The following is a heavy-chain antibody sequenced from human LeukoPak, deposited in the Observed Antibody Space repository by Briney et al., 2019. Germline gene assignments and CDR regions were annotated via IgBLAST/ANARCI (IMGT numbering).Heavy chain of an antibody. CDR1: GFTFTSYA. V-gene: IGHV3-23*01. CDR3: ARVSWPDSFDI. J-gene: IGHJ3*02. Sequence: GGSLRLSCAASGFTFTSYAMGWVRQAPGKGLEWVSTISSSSDNTYYADSVKGRFTVSRDNSKNTPFLQMNSLRAEDTAVYYCARVSWPDSFDIWGQGTMVTVSS. CDR2: ISSSSDNT. D-gene: IGHD5-24*01.